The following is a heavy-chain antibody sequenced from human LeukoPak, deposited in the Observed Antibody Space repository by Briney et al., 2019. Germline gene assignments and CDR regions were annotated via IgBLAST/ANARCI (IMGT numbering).Heavy chain of an antibody. D-gene: IGHD3-10*01. CDR2: FDPEDGET. J-gene: IGHJ5*02. Sequence: GASVKVSCNVSGYALTELSMHWVRQAPGKGLEWMGGFDPEDGETIYAQKFQGRVTMTEDTSTDTAYMELSSLRSEDTAVYYCAIQGITILRAVIITPSGYWFGPWGQGTLVTVSS. V-gene: IGHV1-24*01. CDR3: AIQGITILRAVIITPSGYWFGP. CDR1: GYALTELS.